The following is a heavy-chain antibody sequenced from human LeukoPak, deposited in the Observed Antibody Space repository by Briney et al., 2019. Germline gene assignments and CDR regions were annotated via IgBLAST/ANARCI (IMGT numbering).Heavy chain of an antibody. J-gene: IGHJ3*01. CDR3: ARPYSSNWYDAFHF. Sequence: KSSETLSLTCTVFGGPITGYYWSWIRQPPGKGLEWIGYVSYRGGTNYNPSLKSRVTISVDTSKNQFSLKLSSVTAADTAVYYCARPYSSNWYDAFHFWGQGTMVTVSS. CDR1: GGPITGYY. D-gene: IGHD6-13*01. V-gene: IGHV4-59*01. CDR2: VSYRGGT.